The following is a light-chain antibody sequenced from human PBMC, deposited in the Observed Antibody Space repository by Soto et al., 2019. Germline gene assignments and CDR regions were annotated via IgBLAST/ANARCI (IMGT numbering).Light chain of an antibody. CDR2: WAS. V-gene: IGKV4-1*01. CDR1: QSLLYSSSNKNY. Sequence: DIVMTQSPDSLAVSLGERATINCKSSQSLLYSSSNKNYLAWYQQRPGQPPKLLIYWASTRESGVPDRFSGSGSGTDFTLTISSLQAEDVAVYYCHQYYRSPLTFGPGTKVDIK. J-gene: IGKJ3*01. CDR3: HQYYRSPLT.